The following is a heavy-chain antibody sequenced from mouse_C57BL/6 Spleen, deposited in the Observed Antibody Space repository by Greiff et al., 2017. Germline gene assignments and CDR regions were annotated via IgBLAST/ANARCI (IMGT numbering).Heavy chain of an antibody. D-gene: IGHD2-2*01. J-gene: IGHJ3*01. CDR3: TSYDGYDAWFAY. CDR2: IDPETGGT. Sequence: QVQLKESGAELVRPGASVTLSCKASGYTFTDYEMHWVKQTPVHGLEWIGAIDPETGGTAYNQKFKGKAILTADKSSSTDYMELRSLTSEDSAFYYCTSYDGYDAWFAYWGQGTLVTVSA. CDR1: GYTFTDYE. V-gene: IGHV1-15*01.